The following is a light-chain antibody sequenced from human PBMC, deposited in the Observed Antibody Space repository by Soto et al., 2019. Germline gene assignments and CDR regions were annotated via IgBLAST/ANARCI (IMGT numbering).Light chain of an antibody. V-gene: IGKV1-5*03. Sequence: DIQMTQSPSTLSASVRDRVTITCRASQSISSWLAWYQQKPGKAPKLLIYKASSLESGVPSRFSGSGSVTEFTLTISSLQPDDFATYYCQQYNSPSITFGQGTRLEIK. CDR2: KAS. CDR3: QQYNSPSIT. CDR1: QSISSW. J-gene: IGKJ5*01.